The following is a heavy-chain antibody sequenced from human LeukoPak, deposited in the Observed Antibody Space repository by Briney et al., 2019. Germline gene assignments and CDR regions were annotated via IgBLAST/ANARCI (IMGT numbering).Heavy chain of an antibody. Sequence: SETLSLTCAVYGGSFSGYYWSWIRQPPGKGLEWIGEINHSGSTNYNPSPKSRVTISVDTSKNQFSLKLSSVTAADTAVYYCARLDYYYYAIDVWGKGTTVTVSP. V-gene: IGHV4-34*01. CDR1: GGSFSGYY. J-gene: IGHJ6*04. CDR3: ARLDYYYYAIDV. CDR2: INHSGST.